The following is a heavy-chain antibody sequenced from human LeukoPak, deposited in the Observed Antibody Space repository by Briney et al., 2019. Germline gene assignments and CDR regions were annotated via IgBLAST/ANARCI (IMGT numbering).Heavy chain of an antibody. J-gene: IGHJ4*02. CDR1: GFSVSNNY. CDR3: AKGDGSGWYTGSDY. CDR2: ISGSGGST. Sequence: GGSLRLSCAASGFSVSNNYMSWVRQAPGKGLEWVSAISGSGGSTSYADSVKGRFTISGDNSKNTLYLQMNSLRAEDTAIYYCAKGDGSGWYTGSDYWGQGTLVTVSS. V-gene: IGHV3-23*01. D-gene: IGHD6-19*01.